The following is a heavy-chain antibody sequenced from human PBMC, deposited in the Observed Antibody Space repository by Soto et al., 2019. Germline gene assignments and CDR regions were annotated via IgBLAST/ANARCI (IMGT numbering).Heavy chain of an antibody. D-gene: IGHD5-12*01. CDR3: AGGGVYSGYDSSLATIDY. Sequence: SETLSLTCTVSGDSISSGDYYWSWIRQPPGKGLEWIGCIYYSGNTYYNPSLKRRVTISVDTSKNQFSLKLSSVTAADTAVYYCAGGGVYSGYDSSLATIDYWGQGTLVTVSS. J-gene: IGHJ4*02. V-gene: IGHV4-30-4*02. CDR1: GDSISSGDYY. CDR2: IYYSGNT.